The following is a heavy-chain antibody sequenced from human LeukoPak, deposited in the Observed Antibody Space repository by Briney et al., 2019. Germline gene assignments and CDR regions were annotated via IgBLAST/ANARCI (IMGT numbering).Heavy chain of an antibody. CDR3: ARDLMWVAAAGITDAFDI. D-gene: IGHD6-13*01. CDR2: ISAYNGNT. J-gene: IGHJ3*02. V-gene: IGHV1-18*01. Sequence: ASVKVSCKASGYTSTSYGISWVRQAPGQGLEWMGWISAYNGNTNYAQKLQGRVTMTTDTSTSTAYMELRSLRSDDTAVYYCARDLMWVAAAGITDAFDIWGQGTMVTVSS. CDR1: GYTSTSYG.